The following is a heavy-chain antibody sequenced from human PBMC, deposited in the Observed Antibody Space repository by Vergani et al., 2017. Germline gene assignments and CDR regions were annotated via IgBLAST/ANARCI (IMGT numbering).Heavy chain of an antibody. CDR3: ARSRDGPYVGFDY. D-gene: IGHD5-24*01. Sequence: EVQLVESGGGLVQPGGSLRLSCAASGFTVSSNYMSWVRQAPGKGLEWVSVIYSGGSTYYAASVKGRFTISRHNSKNTLYLQMNGLGAEDTAVYYCARSRDGPYVGFDYWGQGTLVTVSS. V-gene: IGHV3-53*04. CDR1: GFTVSSNY. J-gene: IGHJ4*02. CDR2: IYSGGST.